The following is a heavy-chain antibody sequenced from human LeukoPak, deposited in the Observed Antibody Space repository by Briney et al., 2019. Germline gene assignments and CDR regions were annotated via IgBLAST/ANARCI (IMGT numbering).Heavy chain of an antibody. J-gene: IGHJ4*02. V-gene: IGHV3-23*01. CDR1: GFTFSSYA. D-gene: IGHD1-26*01. CDR3: AKDLAGSGSYSFDY. CDR2: ISGSGGTT. Sequence: GGSLRLSCAASGFTFSSYAMSWVRQAPGKGLEWVSVISGSGGTTYYADSVKGRFTISRDNSKNTLYLQMNSLRAEDTAVYYCAKDLAGSGSYSFDYWGQGTLVTVSS.